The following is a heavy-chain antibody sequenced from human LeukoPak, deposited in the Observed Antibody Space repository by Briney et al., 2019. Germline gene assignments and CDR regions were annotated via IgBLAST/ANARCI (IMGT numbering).Heavy chain of an antibody. CDR1: GGTFSSYA. CDR3: ARRIRLGDIREDY. V-gene: IGHV1-18*01. CDR2: IIAYNGNT. Sequence: ASVKVSCKASGGTFSSYAISWVRQAPGQGLEWMGWIIAYNGNTNYAQKLQDRVTMTTDTSTSTAYMELRSLRSDDTAVYYCARRIRLGDIREDYWGQGTLLTVPS. J-gene: IGHJ4*02. D-gene: IGHD3-16*01.